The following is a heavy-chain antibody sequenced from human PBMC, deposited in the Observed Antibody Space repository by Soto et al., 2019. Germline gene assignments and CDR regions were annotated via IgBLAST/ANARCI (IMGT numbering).Heavy chain of an antibody. CDR1: GFTFSSCA. V-gene: IGHV3-23*01. J-gene: IGHJ4*02. CDR2: ISGNGGNT. CDR3: AKSIPARPYAY. D-gene: IGHD6-6*01. Sequence: PGGSLRLSCAASGFTFSSCAMSWVRQAPGKGLEWVSAISGNGGNTYYVDSVKGRFTVSRDNSENTLYLQMNSLRAEDTAVYYCAKSIPARPYAYWSQGTLVTVSS.